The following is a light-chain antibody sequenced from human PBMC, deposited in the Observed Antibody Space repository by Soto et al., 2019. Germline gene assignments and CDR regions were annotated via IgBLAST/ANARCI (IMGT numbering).Light chain of an antibody. CDR1: QSVSSNH. V-gene: IGKV3-20*01. CDR3: QQYGSLPWT. CDR2: GAS. J-gene: IGKJ1*01. Sequence: EIVLTQSPDTLSLSPGERAPLSCRASQSVSSNHLAWYQQIPGQAPRPLVYGASSRVPGIPDRFSGSGSGTDFTLTISRLEPEDFAVYYCQQYGSLPWTFGQGTKVDIK.